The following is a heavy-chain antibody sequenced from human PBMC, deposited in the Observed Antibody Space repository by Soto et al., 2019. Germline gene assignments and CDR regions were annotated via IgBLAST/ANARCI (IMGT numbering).Heavy chain of an antibody. D-gene: IGHD3-22*01. Sequence: PGGSLRLSCAASGFTVSSNYMSWVRQAPGKGLEWVSVIYSGGSTYYADSVKGRFTISRDNSKNTLYLQMNSLRAEDTAVYYCARHTYYYDSSGYYRLGGSDYWGQGTLVTVSS. CDR3: ARHTYYYDSSGYYRLGGSDY. J-gene: IGHJ4*02. CDR1: GFTVSSNY. V-gene: IGHV3-53*01. CDR2: IYSGGST.